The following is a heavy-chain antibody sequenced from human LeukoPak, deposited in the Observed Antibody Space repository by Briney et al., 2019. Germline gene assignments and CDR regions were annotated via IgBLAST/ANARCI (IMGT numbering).Heavy chain of an antibody. J-gene: IGHJ4*02. CDR3: AKDHGDGNSILWWSTGYYFDY. D-gene: IGHD2-21*01. CDR2: ISYDGSNK. CDR1: GFTFSSYG. V-gene: IGHV3-30*18. Sequence: GGSLRLSCAASGFTFSSYGMHWVRQAPGKGLEWVAVISYDGSNKYYADSVKGRFTISRDNSKNTLYLQMNSLRAEDTAVYYCAKDHGDGNSILWWSTGYYFDYWGQGTLVTVSS.